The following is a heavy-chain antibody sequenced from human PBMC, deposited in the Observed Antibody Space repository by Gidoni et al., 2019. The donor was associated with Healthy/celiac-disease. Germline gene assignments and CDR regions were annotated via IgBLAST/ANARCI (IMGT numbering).Heavy chain of an antibody. J-gene: IGHJ6*02. CDR1: GFTFSSYG. V-gene: IGHV3-33*01. CDR3: ARDRYSSSWYVSLGYYYYYGMDV. Sequence: QVQLVESGGGVVQPGRSLRLSCAASGFTFSSYGMHWVRQAPGKGLEWVAVIWYDGSNKYYADSVKGRFTISRDNSKNTLYLQMNSLRAEDTAVYYCARDRYSSSWYVSLGYYYYYGMDVWGQGTTVTVSS. D-gene: IGHD6-13*01. CDR2: IWYDGSNK.